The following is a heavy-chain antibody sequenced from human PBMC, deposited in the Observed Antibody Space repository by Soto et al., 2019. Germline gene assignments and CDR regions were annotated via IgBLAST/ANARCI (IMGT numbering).Heavy chain of an antibody. V-gene: IGHV4-30-4*01. D-gene: IGHD5-12*01. CDR1: GGSISSGDYY. Sequence: QVQLQESGPGLVKPSQTLSLTCTVSGGSISSGDYYWSWIRQPPGKGLEWIGYIYYSGSTYYNPSLKSRVTISVDTSKNQFSLKLSSVTAADTAVHYCARDGRMATRYADGFDYWGQGTLVTVSS. J-gene: IGHJ4*02. CDR2: IYYSGST. CDR3: ARDGRMATRYADGFDY.